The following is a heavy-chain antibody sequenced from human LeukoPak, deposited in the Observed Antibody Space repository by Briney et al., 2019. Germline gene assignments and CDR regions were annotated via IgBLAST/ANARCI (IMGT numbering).Heavy chain of an antibody. D-gene: IGHD1-26*01. CDR2: IIPIFGTA. CDR3: ARTKSIVGATYFDY. Sequence: GGSLRLSCAASGFTFSSYAISWVRQAPGQGLEWMGRIIPIFGTANYAQKFQGRVTITTDESTSTAYMELSSLRSEDTAVYYCARTKSIVGATYFDYWGQGTLVTVSS. V-gene: IGHV1-69*05. CDR1: GFTFSSYA. J-gene: IGHJ4*02.